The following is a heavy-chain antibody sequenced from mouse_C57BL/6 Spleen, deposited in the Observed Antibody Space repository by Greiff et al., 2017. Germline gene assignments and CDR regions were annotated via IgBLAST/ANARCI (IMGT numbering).Heavy chain of an antibody. CDR1: GYAFSSSW. CDR3: ARESYYYGSSYDWFAY. CDR2: IYTGYGDT. D-gene: IGHD1-1*01. V-gene: IGHV1-82*01. Sequence: VQGVESGPELVKPGASVKISCKASGYAFSSSWMNWVKQRPGKGLEWIGRIYTGYGDTNYNGKFKGKATLTADKSSSTAYMQLSSLTSEDSAVYFCARESYYYGSSYDWFAYWGQGTLVTVSA. J-gene: IGHJ3*01.